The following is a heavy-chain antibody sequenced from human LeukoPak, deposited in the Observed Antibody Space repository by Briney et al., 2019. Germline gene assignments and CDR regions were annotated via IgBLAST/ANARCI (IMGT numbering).Heavy chain of an antibody. Sequence: PGGSLRLSCAPSGFTFNNAWMSWVRQAPGKGLEWVSAISGSGGSTYYADSVKGRFTISRDNSKNTLYLQMNSLRAGDTAVYYCAREGPGHYYYMDVWGKGTTVTISS. J-gene: IGHJ6*03. D-gene: IGHD1-14*01. CDR3: AREGPGHYYYMDV. CDR2: ISGSGGST. CDR1: GFTFNNAW. V-gene: IGHV3-23*01.